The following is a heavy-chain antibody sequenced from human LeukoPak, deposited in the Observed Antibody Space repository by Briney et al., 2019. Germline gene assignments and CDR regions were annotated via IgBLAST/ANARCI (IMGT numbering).Heavy chain of an antibody. CDR1: GGSVSDYF. D-gene: IGHD3-22*01. J-gene: IGHJ3*02. V-gene: IGHV4-59*02. CDR3: ARNSYDSNGYFQSAFDI. Sequence: SETLSLTCTVSGGSVSDYFWSWIRQPPGKGLEWLGYIYYTGSTNYNPSLKSRVTISVDTSKNQFSLQLSSVTAADTAVYYCARNSYDSNGYFQSAFDIWGKGTMVTVSS. CDR2: IYYTGST.